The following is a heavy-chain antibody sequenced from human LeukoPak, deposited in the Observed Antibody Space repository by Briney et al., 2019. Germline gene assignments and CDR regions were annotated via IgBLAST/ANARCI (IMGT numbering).Heavy chain of an antibody. CDR3: ARDLGSTSSYYFDY. D-gene: IGHD2-2*01. CDR1: GYTFTSYG. V-gene: IGHV1-18*01. J-gene: IGHJ4*02. CDR2: ISAYNGNT. Sequence: PGASVKVSCKASGYTFTSYGISWVRQAPGQGLEWMGWISAYNGNTNYAQKLQGRVTMTTDTSTSTAYMELRSLRSDDTAVYYCARDLGSTSSYYFDYWGQGTLVTVSS.